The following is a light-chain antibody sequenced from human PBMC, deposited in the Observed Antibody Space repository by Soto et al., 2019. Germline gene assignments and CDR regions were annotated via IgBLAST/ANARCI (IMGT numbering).Light chain of an antibody. CDR3: QQYNDWFSIT. CDR1: QSVSSK. J-gene: IGKJ5*01. V-gene: IGKV3-15*01. Sequence: EKVMTQSPATLSVSPGERAALSCRASQSVSSKLAWYRQRPGQAPRLVIYDTSTRATGVPARFSGSGSGTEFTLTISSLQSEDFGVYYCQQYNDWFSITFGQGTRLEIK. CDR2: DTS.